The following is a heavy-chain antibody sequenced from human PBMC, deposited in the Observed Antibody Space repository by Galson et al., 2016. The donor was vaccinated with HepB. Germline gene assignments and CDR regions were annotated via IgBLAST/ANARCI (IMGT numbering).Heavy chain of an antibody. D-gene: IGHD3-9*01. J-gene: IGHJ4*02. CDR1: GFKFDDYG. CDR3: ARATPYYEILTGYYNYYSDY. Sequence: SLRLSCAASGFKFDDYGMSWVRQAPGKGLEWVSGINWNGGSTGYVDSVKGRSTISRDNAKNSLYLQLNSLRAEDTALYYCARATPYYEILTGYYNYYSDYWGQGTLVTVSS. CDR2: INWNGGST. V-gene: IGHV3-20*04.